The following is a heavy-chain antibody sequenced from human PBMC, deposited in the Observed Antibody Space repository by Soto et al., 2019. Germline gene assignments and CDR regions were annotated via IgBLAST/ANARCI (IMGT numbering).Heavy chain of an antibody. V-gene: IGHV3-30*18. CDR3: AKDRMVGSYYYGMDV. CDR1: GDSGFSFSSYG. J-gene: IGHJ6*02. CDR2: ISYDGSNR. D-gene: IGHD2-8*01. Sequence: QVHLVESGGGVVQPGGSLRLSCAASGDSGFSFSSYGIHWVRQAPGKGLEWVSVISYDGSNRHFADSVKGRFAVSRDDAMHTVYLQMNALRPEDTAVYYCAKDRMVGSYYYGMDVWGQGTTVTVSS.